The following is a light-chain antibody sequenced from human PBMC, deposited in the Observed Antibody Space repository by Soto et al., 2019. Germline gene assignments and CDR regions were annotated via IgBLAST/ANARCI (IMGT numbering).Light chain of an antibody. V-gene: IGLV2-11*01. CDR3: CSYAGSWV. CDR1: XSXLGGYNY. CDR2: DVS. J-gene: IGLJ3*02. Sequence: QSALTQPRSVSGSPGQSVXXXCXXXXSXLGGYNYVSWYQQHPGKAPKLMIYDVSKRPSGVPDRFSGSKSGNTASLTISGLQAEDEADYYCCSYAGSWVFGGGTKVTVL.